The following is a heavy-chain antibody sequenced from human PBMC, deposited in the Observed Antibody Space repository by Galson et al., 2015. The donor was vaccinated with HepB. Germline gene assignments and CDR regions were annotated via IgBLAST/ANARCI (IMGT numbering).Heavy chain of an antibody. CDR2: ISYDGRHQ. Sequence: SLRLSCAASGFTFSPYAMHWVRQAPGKGLEWVGIISYDGRHQYYGDSVTGRFTISRDNSKNTLYLQMHSLRGTDTAVYYCARDSGWYFDLWGRGTLVTVSS. D-gene: IGHD3-10*01. CDR3: ARDSGWYFDL. CDR1: GFTFSPYA. V-gene: IGHV3-30*03. J-gene: IGHJ2*01.